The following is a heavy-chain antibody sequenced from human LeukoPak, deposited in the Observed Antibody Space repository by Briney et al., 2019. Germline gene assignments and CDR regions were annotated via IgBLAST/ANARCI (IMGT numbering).Heavy chain of an antibody. V-gene: IGHV1-18*01. J-gene: IGHJ4*02. CDR1: GYTFTSYG. D-gene: IGHD3-22*01. Sequence: ASVKVSCKASGYTFTSYGISWVRQAPGQGLEWMGWISAYNGNTNYAQKLQGRVTMTTDTSTSTAYMELRSLRSDDTAVYYCARSTRTQYYDSSGYYPQYDYWGQGTLVTVSS. CDR3: ARSTRTQYYDSSGYYPQYDY. CDR2: ISAYNGNT.